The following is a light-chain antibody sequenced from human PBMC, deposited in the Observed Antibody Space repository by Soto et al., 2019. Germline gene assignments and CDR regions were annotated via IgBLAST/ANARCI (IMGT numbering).Light chain of an antibody. CDR2: QDT. V-gene: IGLV3-1*01. J-gene: IGLJ2*01. CDR3: QAWDSSTGVV. CDR1: KLGDRF. Sequence: SYELTQPPSVSVSPGQTDSIPCSGDKLGDRFACWYQQKPGQSPVMVIYQDTRRPSGIPERFSGSNSGNTATLTISGTQAMDEADYYCQAWDSSTGVVFGGGTKVTVL.